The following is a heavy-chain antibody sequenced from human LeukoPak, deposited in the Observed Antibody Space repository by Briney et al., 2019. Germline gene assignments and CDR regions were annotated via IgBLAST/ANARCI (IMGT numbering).Heavy chain of an antibody. D-gene: IGHD3-3*01. CDR3: AKGGDFWSGYAYYFDY. V-gene: IGHV3-9*01. CDR2: ISWNSGSI. J-gene: IGHJ4*02. CDR1: GFTFDDYA. Sequence: GRSLRLSCAASGFTFDDYAMQWVRQAPGKGLEWVSGISWNSGSIGYADSVKGRFTISRDNAKNSLYLQMNSLRAEDTALYYCAKGGDFWSGYAYYFDYWGQGTLVTVSS.